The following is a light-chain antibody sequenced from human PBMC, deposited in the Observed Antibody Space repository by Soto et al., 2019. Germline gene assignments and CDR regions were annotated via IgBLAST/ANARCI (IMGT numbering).Light chain of an antibody. CDR3: QQYGSSPLT. J-gene: IGKJ3*01. Sequence: DIVLTQSPGTLSLSPGERATLSCRASQSVSSKYLARYQQKPGQPPRVLIYGTSIRPTGIPERFSGGGSGTDFTLTITRLESEDFAVYYCQQYGSSPLTFGPGTKVDFK. CDR1: QSVSSKY. CDR2: GTS. V-gene: IGKV3-20*01.